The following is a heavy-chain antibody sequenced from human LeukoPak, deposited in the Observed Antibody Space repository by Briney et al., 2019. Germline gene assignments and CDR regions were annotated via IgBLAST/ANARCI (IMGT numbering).Heavy chain of an antibody. J-gene: IGHJ4*02. Sequence: PGGSLRLSCAASGFTFSSYGMHWVRQAPGKGLEWVAFIRYDGSNKYYADSVKGRFTISRDNSKNTLYLQMNSLRAEDTAVYYCAKALGWELSSVDYWGQGTLVTVSS. CDR1: GFTFSSYG. V-gene: IGHV3-30*02. D-gene: IGHD1-26*01. CDR3: AKALGWELSSVDY. CDR2: IRYDGSNK.